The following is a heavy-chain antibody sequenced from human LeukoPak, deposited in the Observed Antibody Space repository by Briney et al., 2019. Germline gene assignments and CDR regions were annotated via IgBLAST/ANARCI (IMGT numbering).Heavy chain of an antibody. CDR3: ARSITIFLGTWAQTPFFDY. CDR1: GYTFTDYY. Sequence: ASVEVSCKASGYTFTDYYMHWVRQAPGQGLEWMGWINPNSGGTNYAQKFQGRVTMTRDTSISTAYTELSRLRSDDTAVYYCARSITIFLGTWAQTPFFDYWGQGTLVTVSS. D-gene: IGHD3-3*01. J-gene: IGHJ4*02. CDR2: INPNSGGT. V-gene: IGHV1-2*02.